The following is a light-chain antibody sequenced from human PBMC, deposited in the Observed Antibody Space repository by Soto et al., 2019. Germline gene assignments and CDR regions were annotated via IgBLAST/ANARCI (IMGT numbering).Light chain of an antibody. CDR2: DVS. CDR3: SSYASRSTLV. J-gene: IGLJ2*01. Sequence: QSALTQPASVSGSPGQSITISCTGTSSDVGGYDYVSWYQQHPGKVPKLMIYDVSSRPSGVANRFSGSKSGNTASLTISGLQDEDEADYYCSSYASRSTLVFGGGTKVTVL. V-gene: IGLV2-14*01. CDR1: SSDVGGYDY.